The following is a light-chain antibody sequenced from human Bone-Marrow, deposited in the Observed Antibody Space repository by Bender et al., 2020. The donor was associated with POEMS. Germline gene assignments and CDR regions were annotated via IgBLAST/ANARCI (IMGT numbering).Light chain of an antibody. CDR1: SSDVGSYNL. J-gene: IGLJ2*01. CDR3: CSYAGSRTLV. V-gene: IGLV2-23*01. CDR2: EGS. Sequence: QSALTQPASVSGSPGQSITISCTGTSSDVGSYNLVSWYQQHPGKAPKLMIYEGSKRPSVVSNRFSGSKSGNTASLTISGLQAEDEADYYCCSYAGSRTLVFGGGTKLTVL.